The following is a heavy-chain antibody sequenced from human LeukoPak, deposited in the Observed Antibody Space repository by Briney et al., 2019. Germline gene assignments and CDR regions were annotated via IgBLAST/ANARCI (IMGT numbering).Heavy chain of an antibody. CDR1: GFRFNNYA. Sequence: GRSLRLSCAASGFRFNNYAMHWVRQPPGTGLEWVAVISMDGIQEYYADSVKGRFSISRDNSKNMLYLQMNSLRFEDTAVYYCAREVYSYALDALDLWGQGTMVTVSS. J-gene: IGHJ3*01. V-gene: IGHV3-30*04. CDR2: ISMDGIQE. CDR3: AREVYSYALDALDL. D-gene: IGHD5-18*01.